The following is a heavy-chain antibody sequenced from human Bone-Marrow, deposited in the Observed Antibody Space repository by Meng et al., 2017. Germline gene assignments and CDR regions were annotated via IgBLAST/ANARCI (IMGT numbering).Heavy chain of an antibody. V-gene: IGHV3-33*01. CDR2: IWYDGSNK. CDR1: GFTFSSYG. CDR3: ARDSRLLWFGESIPEDYYYYYYGMDV. J-gene: IGHJ6*02. D-gene: IGHD3-10*01. Sequence: GGSLRLSCAASGFTFSSYGMHWVRQAPGKGLEWVAVIWYDGSNKYYADSVKGRFTISRDNSKNTLYLQMNSLRAEDTAVYYCARDSRLLWFGESIPEDYYYYYYGMDVWGQGTTVTVSS.